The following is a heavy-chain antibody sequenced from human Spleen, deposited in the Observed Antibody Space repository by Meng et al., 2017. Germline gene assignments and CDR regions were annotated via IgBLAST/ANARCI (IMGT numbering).Heavy chain of an antibody. V-gene: IGHV1-2*06. D-gene: IGHD3-16*01. Sequence: QVQLVQSGAEMKKPGASVKVSCKASGYIFSDHYMHWVRQAPGQGLEWMGHINSNTGGTNYAQKFQGRVTMTRDTSISTAYMELSSLTSDDTAIYYCARGQGDQHIAGGEFDPWGQGTLVTVSS. CDR2: INSNTGGT. CDR3: ARGQGDQHIAGGEFDP. CDR1: GYIFSDHY. J-gene: IGHJ5*02.